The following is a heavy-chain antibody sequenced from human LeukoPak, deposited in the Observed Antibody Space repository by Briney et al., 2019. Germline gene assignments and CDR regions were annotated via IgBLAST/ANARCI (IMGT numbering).Heavy chain of an antibody. CDR2: IYYSGST. CDR1: GGSISSSSYY. J-gene: IGHJ4*02. V-gene: IGHV4-39*01. Sequence: SETLSLTCTVSGGSISSSSYYWGWIRQPPGKGLEWIGSIYYSGSTYYNPSLKSRVTISVDTSKNQFSLKLSSVTAADTAVYYCARHSSSSSDFDYWGQGTLVTVSS. D-gene: IGHD6-6*01. CDR3: ARHSSSSSDFDY.